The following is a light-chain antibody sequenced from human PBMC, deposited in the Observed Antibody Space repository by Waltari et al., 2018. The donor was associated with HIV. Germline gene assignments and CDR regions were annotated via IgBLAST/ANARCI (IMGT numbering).Light chain of an antibody. CDR2: DVS. V-gene: IGLV2-14*03. CDR3: SSYTSSSTLGGV. Sequence: QSALTQPASVSGSPGQSITISCTGTSSDVGGYNYVSWYQQHPGKAPKLMIYDVSTRPSGFSTRFSGSNSGDTASLTISGLQAEDEADYYCSSYTSSSTLGGVFGGGTKLTVL. CDR1: SSDVGGYNY. J-gene: IGLJ2*01.